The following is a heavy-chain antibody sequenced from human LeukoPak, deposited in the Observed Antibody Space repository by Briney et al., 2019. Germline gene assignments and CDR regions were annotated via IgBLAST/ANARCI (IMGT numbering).Heavy chain of an antibody. Sequence: SETLSLTCTVSGGSISSGSYYWSWIRQPAGKGLEWIGRIYTSGSTNYNPSLKSRVTISLDTSKNQFSLKLSSVTAADTAVYYCARRHYVNDSSGYLYYMDVWGKGTTVTVSS. V-gene: IGHV4-61*02. CDR3: ARRHYVNDSSGYLYYMDV. CDR2: IYTSGST. J-gene: IGHJ6*03. CDR1: GGSISSGSYY. D-gene: IGHD3-22*01.